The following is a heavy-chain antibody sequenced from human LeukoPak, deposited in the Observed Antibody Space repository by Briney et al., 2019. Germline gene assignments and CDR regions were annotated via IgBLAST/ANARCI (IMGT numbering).Heavy chain of an antibody. CDR1: GFSFSYYA. CDR3: AKDNAQWPRVFDY. J-gene: IGHJ4*02. D-gene: IGHD6-19*01. V-gene: IGHV3-23*01. CDR2: MSGSGATA. Sequence: AGGSRRLSCAASGFSFSYYAMSWVRQAPGKGLEWVSGMSGSGATAYYADSVKGRFTISRDNSDNTVYLQMNSLSAEDTAVYYCAKDNAQWPRVFDYWGQGTLVTVSS.